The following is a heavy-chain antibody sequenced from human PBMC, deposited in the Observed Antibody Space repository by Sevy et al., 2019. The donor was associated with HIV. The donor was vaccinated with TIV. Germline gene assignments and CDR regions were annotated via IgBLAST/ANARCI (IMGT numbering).Heavy chain of an antibody. V-gene: IGHV1-2*06. CDR2: INPNSGGT. CDR3: ARRGPYSSGWYVYFQH. CDR1: GYTFTGYY. Sequence: GAVKVSCKASGYTFTGYYMHWVRQAPRQGLERTGRINPNSGGTNYAQKFQGRVTMTRDTSISTAYMELSRLRSDDTAVYYCARRGPYSSGWYVYFQHWGQGTLVCVSS. D-gene: IGHD6-19*01. J-gene: IGHJ1*01.